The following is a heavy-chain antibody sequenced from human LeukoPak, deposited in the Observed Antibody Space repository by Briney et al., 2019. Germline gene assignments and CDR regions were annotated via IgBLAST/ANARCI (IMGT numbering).Heavy chain of an antibody. CDR1: GFTFSSYA. CDR2: ITGSGGST. V-gene: IGHV3-23*01. J-gene: IGHJ3*02. CDR3: AKDPRPPKDYYDSSGYYEDI. D-gene: IGHD3-22*01. Sequence: GGSLRLSCAASGFTFSSYAMGWVRQAPGKGLEWVSTITGSGGSTYYADSVKGRFTISRDNPKNTLYLQMNSLRAEDTAVYYCAKDPRPPKDYYDSSGYYEDIWGQGTMVTVSS.